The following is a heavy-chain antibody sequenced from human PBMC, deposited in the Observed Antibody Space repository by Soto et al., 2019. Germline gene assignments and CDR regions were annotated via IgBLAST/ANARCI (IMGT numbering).Heavy chain of an antibody. V-gene: IGHV4-34*01. D-gene: IGHD3-3*01. Sequence: SETLSLTCAVYGGSFSCYYWSWIRQPPGKGLEWIGEINHSGSTNYNPSLKSRVTISVDTSKNQFSLKLSSVTAADTAVYYCARDQTGETLWSGPRYGMDVWGQGTTVTVSS. J-gene: IGHJ6*02. CDR2: INHSGST. CDR3: ARDQTGETLWSGPRYGMDV. CDR1: GGSFSCYY.